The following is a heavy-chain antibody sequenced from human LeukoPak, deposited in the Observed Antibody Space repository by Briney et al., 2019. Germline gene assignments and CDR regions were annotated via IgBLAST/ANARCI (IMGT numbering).Heavy chain of an antibody. J-gene: IGHJ4*02. D-gene: IGHD6-13*01. V-gene: IGHV1-2*02. CDR3: ARTIRTYSSSRSLDY. CDR1: GYTFTDYY. CDR2: INPNNGDT. Sequence: GASVKVSCKASGYTFTDYYMHWVRQTPGQGLEWMGWINPNNGDTSYAQKFQGRVTMTRDTSISTAYMELSSLRSDDTAVYYCARTIRTYSSSRSLDYWGQGTLVTVSS.